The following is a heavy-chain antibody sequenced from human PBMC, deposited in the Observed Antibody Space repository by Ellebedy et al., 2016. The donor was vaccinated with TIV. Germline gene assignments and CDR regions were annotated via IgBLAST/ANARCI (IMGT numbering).Heavy chain of an antibody. CDR1: GVSVSSHG. CDR3: ARGGLTAASDY. J-gene: IGHJ4*02. Sequence: GESLKISCEASGVSVSSHGMHWVRQAPGKGLQWVAVISHDGSDKIYADSVKGRFTISRDNAKNTLYLQMNSLRAEDTAVYYCARGGLTAASDYWGQGTLVTVSS. V-gene: IGHV3-33*05. D-gene: IGHD2-2*01. CDR2: ISHDGSDK.